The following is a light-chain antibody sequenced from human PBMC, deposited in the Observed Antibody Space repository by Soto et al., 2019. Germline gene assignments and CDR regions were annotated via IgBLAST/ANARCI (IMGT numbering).Light chain of an antibody. J-gene: IGLJ1*01. CDR3: GTWDSSLSAGV. V-gene: IGLV1-51*02. CDR1: SSNIGKNY. CDR2: END. Sequence: QSVLTQPPSVSAAPGQKVTISCSGSSSNIGKNYVSWYQQLPGTAPKLLIYENDKRPSGIPDRFSGSKTGTSATLGITGLQTGDDADYHCGTWDSSLSAGVFGTGTKVTVL.